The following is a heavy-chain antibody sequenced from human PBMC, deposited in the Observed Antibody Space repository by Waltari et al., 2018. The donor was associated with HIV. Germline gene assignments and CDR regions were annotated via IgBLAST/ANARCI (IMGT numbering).Heavy chain of an antibody. D-gene: IGHD4-17*01. Sequence: EVQLVESGGGLVKPGGSLRLSGAGSGFTCSSFSMNWVRQAPGTGLGSVASISSGSSFIDSADSVKGRFTISRDNAKNALYLHMKSLRVEDTALYYCARALTNFGGFWGQGTLVTVSS. J-gene: IGHJ4*02. CDR3: ARALTNFGGF. CDR2: ISSGSSFI. V-gene: IGHV3-21*01. CDR1: GFTCSSFS.